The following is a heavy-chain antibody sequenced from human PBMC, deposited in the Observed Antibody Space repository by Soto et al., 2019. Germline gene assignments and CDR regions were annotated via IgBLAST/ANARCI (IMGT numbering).Heavy chain of an antibody. CDR3: TRIVVSDYYYCGMDV. CDR2: IRSKANSYAT. Sequence: VGSLRLSCAASGFTFSGSAMHCVRQASGKGLEWVGRIRSKANSYATAYAASVKGRFTISRDDSKNTAYLQMNSLKTEDTAVYYCTRIVVSDYYYCGMDVWGQGTTVTVSS. CDR1: GFTFSGSA. D-gene: IGHD3-22*01. J-gene: IGHJ6*02. V-gene: IGHV3-73*01.